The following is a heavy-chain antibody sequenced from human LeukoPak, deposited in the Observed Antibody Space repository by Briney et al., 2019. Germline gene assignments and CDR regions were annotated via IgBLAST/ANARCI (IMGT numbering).Heavy chain of an antibody. CDR3: ERDLARVTIFGVVMEAFDI. D-gene: IGHD3-3*01. J-gene: IGHJ3*02. V-gene: IGHV1-46*01. Sequence: ASVKVSCKASGYTFTSYYMHWVRQAPGQGLEWMGIINPSGGSTSYAQKFQGRVTMTRDTSTSTVYMELSSLRSDDTAVYYCERDLARVTIFGVVMEAFDIWGQGTMVTVSS. CDR2: INPSGGST. CDR1: GYTFTSYY.